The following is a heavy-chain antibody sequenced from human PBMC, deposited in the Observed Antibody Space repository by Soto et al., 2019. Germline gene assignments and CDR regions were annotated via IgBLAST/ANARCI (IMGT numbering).Heavy chain of an antibody. CDR3: VKGQLQYFNWLGSDWSAP. CDR1: GFTFSNAW. Sequence: GGSLRLSCAASGFTFSNAWINWVRQAPGKGLECVSAISSNGGSTYYADSVKGRFTISRDNSKNTLYLQMSSLRAEDTAVYYCVKGQLQYFNWLGSDWSAPWGQGTLVTVSS. CDR2: ISSNGGST. D-gene: IGHD3-9*01. V-gene: IGHV3-64D*08. J-gene: IGHJ5*02.